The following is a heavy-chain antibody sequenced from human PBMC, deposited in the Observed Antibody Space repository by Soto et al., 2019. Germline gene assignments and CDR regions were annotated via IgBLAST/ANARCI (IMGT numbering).Heavy chain of an antibody. CDR2: ISPGGGTT. CDR3: ARQLYGSSGYNILGLDH. CDR1: GCAFISYS. V-gene: IGHV1-46*04. Sequence: GASVKVSCKASGCAFISYSVHWVGQAPGQGLEWMGIISPGGGTTTYAQRLQGRVSFTSDTSTSTVYMELSSLKSDDTAVYYCARQLYGSSGYNILGLDHWG. J-gene: IGHJ4*01. D-gene: IGHD3-22*01.